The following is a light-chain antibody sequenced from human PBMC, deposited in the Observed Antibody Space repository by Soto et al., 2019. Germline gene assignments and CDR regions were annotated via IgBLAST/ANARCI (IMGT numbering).Light chain of an antibody. Sequence: QSALAQPASVSASPGQSITISCTGTSSDIGGYNYVSWYQQYPDKAPQLMIYDVSNRPSGVSNRFSGSKSGNTASLTISGLQPEDEADYYCSSYTSNSNVVFGGGTKVTVL. J-gene: IGLJ2*01. CDR2: DVS. CDR3: SSYTSNSNVV. CDR1: SSDIGGYNY. V-gene: IGLV2-14*03.